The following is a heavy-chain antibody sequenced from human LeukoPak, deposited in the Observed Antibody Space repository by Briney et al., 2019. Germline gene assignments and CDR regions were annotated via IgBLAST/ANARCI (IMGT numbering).Heavy chain of an antibody. CDR1: GFTFTNYA. V-gene: IGHV3-7*01. Sequence: GGSLRLSCAASGFTFTNYAMNWVRQAPGKGLEWVANIEQHGSEKYYVDSVRGRFTISRDNAKNSLYLQMNSLRAEDTAVYYCARDIVPAAAHDYWGQGTLVTVSS. D-gene: IGHD2-2*01. CDR3: ARDIVPAAAHDY. J-gene: IGHJ4*02. CDR2: IEQHGSEK.